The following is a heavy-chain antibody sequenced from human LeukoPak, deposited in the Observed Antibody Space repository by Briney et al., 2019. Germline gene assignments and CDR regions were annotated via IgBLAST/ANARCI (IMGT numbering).Heavy chain of an antibody. CDR3: ARGPNNLGYYYYGMDV. Sequence: PSETLSLTCTVSGGSISSYYWSWIRQPPGKGLECIGYIYYSGSTNYNPSLKSRVTISVDTSKNQFSLRLSSVTAADTAVYYCARGPNNLGYYYYGMDVWGQGTTVTVSS. V-gene: IGHV4-59*01. CDR1: GGSISSYY. CDR2: IYYSGST. D-gene: IGHD7-27*01. J-gene: IGHJ6*02.